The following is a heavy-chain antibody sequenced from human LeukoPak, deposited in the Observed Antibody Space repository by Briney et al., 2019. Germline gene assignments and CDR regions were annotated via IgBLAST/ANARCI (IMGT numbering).Heavy chain of an antibody. CDR2: IYPGDSDT. CDR1: GYSFTSYW. D-gene: IGHD1-7*01. V-gene: IGHV5-51*01. CDR3: ARLWGITGTLNWFDP. J-gene: IGHJ5*02. Sequence: RGESLKIFCKGSGYSFTSYWIGWVRQMPGKGLEWMGIIYPGDSDTRYSPSFQGQVTISADKSISTAYLQWSSLKASDTAMYYCARLWGITGTLNWFDPWGQGTLVTVSS.